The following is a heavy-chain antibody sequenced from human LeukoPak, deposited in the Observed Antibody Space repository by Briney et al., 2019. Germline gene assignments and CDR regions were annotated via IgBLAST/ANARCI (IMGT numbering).Heavy chain of an antibody. J-gene: IGHJ4*02. CDR1: GFTFSSYD. CDR2: FGGSGTST. V-gene: IGHV3-23*01. D-gene: IGHD2-15*01. Sequence: PSGGSLRLSCAASGFTFSSYDMTWVRQAPGKGLEWVSTFGGSGTSTYYADSVKGRFTISRDNSKNTLYLQMNGLRAEDTAVYYCAKGSSCDYWGQGTLATVSS. CDR3: AKGSSCDY.